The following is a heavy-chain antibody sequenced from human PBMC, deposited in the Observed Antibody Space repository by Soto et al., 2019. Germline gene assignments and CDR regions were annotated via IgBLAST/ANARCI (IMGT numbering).Heavy chain of an antibody. CDR1: GFSLSTSGVG. CDR3: AHRKGPRWFGELTNAFDI. J-gene: IGHJ3*02. V-gene: IGHV2-5*02. Sequence: SGPTLVKPTQTLTLTCTFSGFSLSTSGVGVGWIRQPPGKALEWLALIYWDDDKRYSPSLKSRLTITKDTSKNQVVLTMTTMDPLDTATYYCAHRKGPRWFGELTNAFDIWGQGTMVTVSS. D-gene: IGHD3-10*01. CDR2: IYWDDDK.